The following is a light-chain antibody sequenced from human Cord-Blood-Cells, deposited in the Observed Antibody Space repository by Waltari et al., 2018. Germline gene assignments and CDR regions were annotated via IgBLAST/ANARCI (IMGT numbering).Light chain of an antibody. J-gene: IGKJ2*01. V-gene: IGKV1-39*01. CDR3: QQSYSTPHT. CDR1: HRSSSY. CDR2: AAS. Sequence: DIQMTQSPSSLYASVGDRVTITCRASHRSSSYLNWYQQTPGKAPKLLIYAASSLQSGLASRFSSSCSGTDFTLTISSLQPEDFATYYCQQSYSTPHTFGQGTKLEIK.